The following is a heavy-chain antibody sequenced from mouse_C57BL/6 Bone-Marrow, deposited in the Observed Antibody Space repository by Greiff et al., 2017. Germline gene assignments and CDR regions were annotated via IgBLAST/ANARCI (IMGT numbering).Heavy chain of an antibody. CDR3: ANAYYYSYSWFAY. CDR1: GYTFTSYW. V-gene: IGHV1-74*01. Sequence: VQLQQPGAELVKPGASVKVSCKASGYTFTSYWMHWVKQRPGQGLEWIGRIHPSDSDTNYNQKFKGKATLTVDKSSSTAYMQLSSLASEDSAVFSCANAYYYSYSWFAYWGQGTLVTVSA. D-gene: IGHD2-10*01. J-gene: IGHJ3*01. CDR2: IHPSDSDT.